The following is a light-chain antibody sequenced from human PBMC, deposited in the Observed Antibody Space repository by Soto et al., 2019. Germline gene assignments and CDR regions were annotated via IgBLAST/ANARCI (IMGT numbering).Light chain of an antibody. CDR3: MQPLQAWT. V-gene: IGKV2-28*01. J-gene: IGKJ1*01. CDR2: LVS. CDR1: HSLLHSNGYNY. Sequence: DLVLTQSPLSLPVTPREPASISCRSSHSLLHSNGYNYLDWYLQKPGQSPQLLIYLVSNRASGVPDRFSGSGSGTDFTLKISRVEAEDVGVYYCMQPLQAWTFGQGTKVEI.